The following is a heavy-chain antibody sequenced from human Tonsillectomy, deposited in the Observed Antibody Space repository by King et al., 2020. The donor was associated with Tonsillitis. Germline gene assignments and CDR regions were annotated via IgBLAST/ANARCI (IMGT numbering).Heavy chain of an antibody. CDR3: AKDRDSSGYLDAFDI. Sequence: DVQLVESGGGLVQPGGSLRLSCAASGFTFSSYAMSWVRQAPGKGLEWVSAISGSGGSTHYADSVKGRFTITSDNSKNTLYLQMNSLRAEDTAVYYCAKDRDSSGYLDAFDIWGQGTMVTVSS. J-gene: IGHJ3*02. CDR1: GFTFSSYA. V-gene: IGHV3-23*04. D-gene: IGHD3-22*01. CDR2: ISGSGGST.